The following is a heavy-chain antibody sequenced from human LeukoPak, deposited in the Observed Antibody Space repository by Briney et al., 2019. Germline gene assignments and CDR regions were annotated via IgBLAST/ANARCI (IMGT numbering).Heavy chain of an antibody. V-gene: IGHV4-39*01. CDR1: GGSISSSSYY. CDR2: IYYSGST. Sequence: SETLSLTCTVSGGSISSSSYYWGWIRQPPGKGLEWIGSIYYSGSTYYNPSLKSRVTISVDTSKNQFSLKLSSVTAADTAVYYCARLGRATTRTDYWGQGTPVTVSS. J-gene: IGHJ4*02. CDR3: ARLGRATTRTDY. D-gene: IGHD1-26*01.